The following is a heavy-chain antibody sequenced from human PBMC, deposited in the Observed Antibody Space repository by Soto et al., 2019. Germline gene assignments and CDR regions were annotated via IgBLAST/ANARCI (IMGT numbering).Heavy chain of an antibody. CDR1: GYTFTSYG. J-gene: IGHJ6*03. D-gene: IGHD1-7*01. V-gene: IGHV1-18*01. CDR3: ARVREELELRGYYYYMDV. Sequence: GASVKVSCKASGYTFTSYGISWVRQAPGQGLEWMGWISAYNGNTNYAQKLQGRVTMTTDTSTSTAYMELRSLRSDDTAVYYCARVREELELRGYYYYMDVWGKGTTVTVSS. CDR2: ISAYNGNT.